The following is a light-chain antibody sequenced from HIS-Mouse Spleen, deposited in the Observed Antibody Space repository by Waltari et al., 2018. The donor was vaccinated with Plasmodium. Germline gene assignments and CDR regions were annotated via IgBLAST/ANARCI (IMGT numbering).Light chain of an antibody. J-gene: IGKJ2*01. CDR1: QSVSSSY. V-gene: IGKV3-20*01. CDR2: GAT. CDR3: QQYGSSPYT. Sequence: EIVLTQSPGTLSLSPGERATLSCRASQSVSSSYLAWYQQKPGQAPRLLISGATSRATGIPDRFSGSGSGTDFTLTISRLEPEDFAVYYCQQYGSSPYTFGQGTKLEIK.